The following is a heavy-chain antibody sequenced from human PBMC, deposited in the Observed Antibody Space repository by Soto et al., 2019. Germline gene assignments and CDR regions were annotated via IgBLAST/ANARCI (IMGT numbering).Heavy chain of an antibody. CDR2: ISGSGGST. J-gene: IGHJ4*02. CDR1: GFTFSKYV. V-gene: IGHV3-23*01. D-gene: IGHD3-16*01. CDR3: AKGGTGLDS. Sequence: EVQLLESGGGLVQPGGSLSLSCAASGFTFSKYVMSWVHQAPGKGLEWVSGISGSGGSTHYVDSVKGRFTISRDNSKNMQYLQMNSLRVEDTAVYYGAKGGTGLDSWGQGTLVTVSS.